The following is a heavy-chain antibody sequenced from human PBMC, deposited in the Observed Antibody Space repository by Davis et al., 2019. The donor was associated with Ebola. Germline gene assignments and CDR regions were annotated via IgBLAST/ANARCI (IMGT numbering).Heavy chain of an antibody. D-gene: IGHD3-3*01. J-gene: IGHJ6*04. V-gene: IGHV4-34*09. CDR2: IDHSGTA. CDR1: GESFSDYS. Sequence: SETLSLTCAVYGESFSDYSWNWIRQTPGKGLEWIGEIDHSGTADYNPSLKSRVTISVDTSKNQFSLKLSSVTAADTAVYYCARERFLEWYKYGMDVWGKGTTVTVSS. CDR3: ARERFLEWYKYGMDV.